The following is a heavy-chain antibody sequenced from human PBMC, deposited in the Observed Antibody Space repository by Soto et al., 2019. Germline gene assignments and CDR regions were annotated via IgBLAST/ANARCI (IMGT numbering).Heavy chain of an antibody. CDR3: ARISSGSSEDYYYYMDV. CDR2: MNPNSGNT. Sequence: ASVKVSCKASGYTFTSYDINWVRQATGQGLEWMGWMNPNSGNTGYAQKFQGRVTMTRNTSISTAYMELSSLRSEDTAVYYCARISSGSSEDYYYYMDVWGKGTTVTVSS. D-gene: IGHD3-22*01. V-gene: IGHV1-8*01. J-gene: IGHJ6*03. CDR1: GYTFTSYD.